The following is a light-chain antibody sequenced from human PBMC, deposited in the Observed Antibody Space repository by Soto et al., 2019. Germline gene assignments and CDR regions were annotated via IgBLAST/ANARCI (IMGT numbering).Light chain of an antibody. CDR2: GAS. CDR1: QSVSNNY. J-gene: IGKJ1*01. V-gene: IGKV3-20*01. CDR3: QQYGSSGT. Sequence: EIVLTQSPGPLSLSPVESATLSWRASQSVSNNYLAWYQQKPGQAPRLLIYGASNRATGIPDRFSGSGSGTDFTLTISRLEPEDFAVYYCQQYGSSGTFGQGTKVDI.